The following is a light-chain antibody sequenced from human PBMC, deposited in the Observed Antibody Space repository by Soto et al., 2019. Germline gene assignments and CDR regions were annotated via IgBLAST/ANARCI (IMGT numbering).Light chain of an antibody. V-gene: IGLV2-14*01. CDR3: SSYTSSSTLV. CDR2: DVS. CDR1: SSDVGGYNY. J-gene: IGLJ2*01. Sequence: QSVLTQPASVSGSPGQSITISCTGTSSDVGGYNYVSWYQQHPGKAPKLMIYDVSNRPSGVSNRFSGSKSGNTASLTISGLQAEDEADNYCSSYTSSSTLVVGGGSKVTVL.